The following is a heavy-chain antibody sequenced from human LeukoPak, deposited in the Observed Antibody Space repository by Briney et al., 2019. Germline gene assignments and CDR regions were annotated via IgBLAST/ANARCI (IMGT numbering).Heavy chain of an antibody. D-gene: IGHD6-13*01. V-gene: IGHV3-11*06. CDR1: GFTFSDYY. CDR3: ARPPYSSSWDPGWFDP. Sequence: PGGSLRLSCAASGFTFSDYYMSWIRQAPGKGLEWVSYISSSSDYTNYADSVRGRFTISRDNAKNSLYLQMNSLRAEGTAVYYCARPPYSSSWDPGWFDPWGQGTLITVSS. CDR2: ISSSSDYT. J-gene: IGHJ5*02.